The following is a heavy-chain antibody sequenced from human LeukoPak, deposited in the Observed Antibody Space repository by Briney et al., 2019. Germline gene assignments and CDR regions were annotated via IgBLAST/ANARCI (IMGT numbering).Heavy chain of an antibody. Sequence: GGSLRLSCAVSGFTFSSNWMSWLRQAPGKGLEWVTNINQGGSGKYYVDSVKGRFTIYRDNAKNSLYLQMNSLRAEDTAVYYRARPSCGGGTCYDYWGQGTLVTVS. CDR1: GFTFSSNW. CDR2: INQGGSGK. J-gene: IGHJ4*02. D-gene: IGHD2-15*01. V-gene: IGHV3-7*01. CDR3: ARPSCGGGTCYDY.